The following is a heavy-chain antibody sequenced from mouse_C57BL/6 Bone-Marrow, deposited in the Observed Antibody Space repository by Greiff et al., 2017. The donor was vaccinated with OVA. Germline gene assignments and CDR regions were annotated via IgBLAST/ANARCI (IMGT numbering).Heavy chain of an antibody. D-gene: IGHD1-1*01. Sequence: VQLVESGPGLVQPSQSLSITCTVSGFSLTSYGVHWVRQSPGKGLEWLGVIWRGGSTDYNAAFMSRLSITKDNSKSQVFFKMNSLQADDTAIYYCAKNSPLYYGSSHWYFDVWGTGTTVTVSS. V-gene: IGHV2-5*01. CDR3: AKNSPLYYGSSHWYFDV. CDR2: IWRGGST. J-gene: IGHJ1*03. CDR1: GFSLTSYG.